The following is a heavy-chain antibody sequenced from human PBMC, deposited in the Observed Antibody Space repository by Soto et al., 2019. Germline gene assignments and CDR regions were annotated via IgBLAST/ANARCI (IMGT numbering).Heavy chain of an antibody. D-gene: IGHD1-1*01. V-gene: IGHV3-53*01. CDR3: ATWHEREHAFDV. Sequence: DVQLVESGGGLIQPGESLRLSCAAFGLTISGKKYVAWFRQAPGKGLEWVSALYDVDGSFYADSVTGRFTTSSDSSKTTVYLQMNDLTPDDTAVYYCATWHEREHAFDVWGQGTTVTISS. CDR2: LYDVDGS. CDR1: GLTISGKKY. J-gene: IGHJ3*01.